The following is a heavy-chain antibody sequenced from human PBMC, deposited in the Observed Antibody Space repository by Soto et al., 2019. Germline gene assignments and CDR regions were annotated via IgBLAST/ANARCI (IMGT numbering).Heavy chain of an antibody. Sequence: EVQLVESGGGLVKPGGSLRLSCAASGFTFSSYSMNWVRQAPGKGLEWVSSISSSSSYIYYADSVKGRFTISRDNAKNSLYLQMNSLRAEDTAVYYCARELDPMVRGGLFWGQGTLVTVSS. CDR1: GFTFSSYS. CDR2: ISSSSSYI. CDR3: ARELDPMVRGGLF. J-gene: IGHJ4*02. D-gene: IGHD3-10*01. V-gene: IGHV3-21*01.